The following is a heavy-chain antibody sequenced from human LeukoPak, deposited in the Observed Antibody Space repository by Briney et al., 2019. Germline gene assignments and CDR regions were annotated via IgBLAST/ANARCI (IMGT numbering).Heavy chain of an antibody. Sequence: ASVKVSCKASGYTFTSYGISWVRQAPGQGLEWMGWISAYNGNTNYAQKLQGRVTMTTDTSTSTAYMELRSLRSDDTAVYYCARKEIRFYYGSGGAFDYWGQGTLVTVSS. CDR1: GYTFTSYG. V-gene: IGHV1-18*01. D-gene: IGHD3-10*01. CDR3: ARKEIRFYYGSGGAFDY. CDR2: ISAYNGNT. J-gene: IGHJ4*02.